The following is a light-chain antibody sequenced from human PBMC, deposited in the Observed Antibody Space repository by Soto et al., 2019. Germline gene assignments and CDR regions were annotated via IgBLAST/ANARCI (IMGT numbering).Light chain of an antibody. V-gene: IGKV3-11*01. CDR3: QQRSNWPPWT. J-gene: IGKJ1*01. CDR2: DAS. CDR1: QSVSSY. Sequence: EIVLTQSPATLSLSPGERATLSCRASQSVSSYLAWYQQKPGQAPRLLIYDASNRATGIPARFSGSGSGPDFTLTISSLEPEDFAVYYCQQRSNWPPWTFGQETKVEIK.